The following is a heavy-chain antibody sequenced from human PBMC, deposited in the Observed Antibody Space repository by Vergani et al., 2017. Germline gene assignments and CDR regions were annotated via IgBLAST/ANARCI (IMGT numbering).Heavy chain of an antibody. D-gene: IGHD6-13*01. CDR3: ATRYSSSWYHGHGDY. CDR2: FEPEDGET. J-gene: IGHJ4*02. Sequence: QVQLVQSGAEVKKPGASVKVSCKVSGYTLTELSMHWVRQVPGKGLAWMGGFEPEDGETIYAQKFQGIVTMTDDTATDTAYMELSILRSEDTAVYYCATRYSSSWYHGHGDYWGQGTLVTVSS. CDR1: GYTLTELS. V-gene: IGHV1-24*01.